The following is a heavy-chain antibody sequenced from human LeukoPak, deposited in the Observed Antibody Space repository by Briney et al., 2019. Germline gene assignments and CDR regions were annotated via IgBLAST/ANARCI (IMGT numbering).Heavy chain of an antibody. CDR3: AKVGLYGSGSYDY. V-gene: IGHV3-23*01. CDR2: ISGSGGST. CDR1: GFTFSSYA. J-gene: IGHJ4*02. Sequence: QSGGSLRLSCAASGFTFSSYAMSWVRQAPGKGLEWVSAISGSGGSTYYADSVKGRFTISRDNSKNTLYLQMNSLRAEDTAVYYCAKVGLYGSGSYDYWGQGTLVTVSS. D-gene: IGHD3-10*01.